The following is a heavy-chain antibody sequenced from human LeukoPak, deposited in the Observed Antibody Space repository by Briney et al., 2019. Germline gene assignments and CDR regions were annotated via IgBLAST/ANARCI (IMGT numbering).Heavy chain of an antibody. V-gene: IGHV3-23*01. J-gene: IGHJ3*02. Sequence: PGGSLRLSCAASGFTFSSYSMNWVRQAPGKGLEWVSAISGSGGSTYYADSVKGRFTISRDNSKNTLYLQMNSLRTEDTAVYYCAKVKYDSTIHGAFDIWGQGTMVTVSS. CDR2: ISGSGGST. CDR3: AKVKYDSTIHGAFDI. D-gene: IGHD2/OR15-2a*01. CDR1: GFTFSSYS.